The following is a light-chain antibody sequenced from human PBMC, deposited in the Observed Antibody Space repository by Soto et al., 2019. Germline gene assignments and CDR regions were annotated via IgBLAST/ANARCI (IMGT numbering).Light chain of an antibody. V-gene: IGKV3-15*01. CDR2: GAS. Sequence: EIVMTQSPATLSVSPGERATLSGRASRSVSSNLAWYQQKPGQAPRLLIYGASTRATGVPARFTGSGSGTEFTLTISSLQSEDFAVYYCQQYNNWPPITFGQGTRLEIK. CDR1: RSVSSN. J-gene: IGKJ5*01. CDR3: QQYNNWPPIT.